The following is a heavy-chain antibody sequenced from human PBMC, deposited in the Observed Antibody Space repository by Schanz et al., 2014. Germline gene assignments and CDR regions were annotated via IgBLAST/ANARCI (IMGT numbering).Heavy chain of an antibody. Sequence: EVQLVESGGSLVQPGGSLRLSCAASGFTFSTYWMHWVRQAPGKGLEWVSSISWNSGSIDYADSVKGRFTISRDNAKNSLYLQMNSLRAEDTALYYCAKDGIMVQGVIWERYFDSWGQGTLVTVSS. CDR1: GFTFSTYW. D-gene: IGHD3-10*01. CDR3: AKDGIMVQGVIWERYFDS. V-gene: IGHV3-9*01. CDR2: ISWNSGSI. J-gene: IGHJ4*02.